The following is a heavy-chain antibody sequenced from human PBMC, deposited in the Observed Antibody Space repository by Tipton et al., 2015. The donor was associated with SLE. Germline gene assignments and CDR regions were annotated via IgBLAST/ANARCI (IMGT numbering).Heavy chain of an antibody. Sequence: TLSLTCAVSGVSLSSSNWWTWVRQSPGKGLEWIGYISDGGGTNYNPSLKSRVTISVDTSKNQFSLKLSSVTAADTAVYYCARGMLTWRGAIVGVDVWGQGTTVNVSS. D-gene: IGHD2-8*01. CDR1: GVSLSSSNW. CDR2: ISDGGGT. J-gene: IGHJ6*02. CDR3: ARGMLTWRGAIVGVDV. V-gene: IGHV4-4*02.